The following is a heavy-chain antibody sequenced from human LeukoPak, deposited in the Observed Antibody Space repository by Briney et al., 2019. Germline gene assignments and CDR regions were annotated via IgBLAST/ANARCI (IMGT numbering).Heavy chain of an antibody. CDR1: GFTFSSYW. V-gene: IGHV3-7*01. Sequence: GGSLRLSCAASGFTFSSYWMSWVRQAPGKGLEWVAYMNQDGAKKSYVDSVKGRFTISRDNAKSSLSLQMNSLRAEDTAVYYCARGTNNDYWGQGTLFTVSS. J-gene: IGHJ4*02. CDR2: MNQDGAKK. CDR3: ARGTNNDY.